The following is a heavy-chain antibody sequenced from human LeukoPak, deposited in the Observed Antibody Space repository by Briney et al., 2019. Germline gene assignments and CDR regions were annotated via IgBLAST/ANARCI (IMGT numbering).Heavy chain of an antibody. J-gene: IGHJ4*02. Sequence: GGSLRLSCAASGFTFSSYWMSWGRQAPGKGLEWVANIKQDGSEKYYADSVKGRFTISRDNAKNSLYLQMNSLRAEDTAVYYCARDLRLLWFGEKGDYWGQGTLVTVSS. CDR1: GFTFSSYW. CDR2: IKQDGSEK. V-gene: IGHV3-7*01. D-gene: IGHD3-10*01. CDR3: ARDLRLLWFGEKGDY.